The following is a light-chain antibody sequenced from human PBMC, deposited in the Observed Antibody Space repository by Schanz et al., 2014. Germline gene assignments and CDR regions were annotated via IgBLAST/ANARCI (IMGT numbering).Light chain of an antibody. J-gene: IGLJ3*02. Sequence: QSALIQPASMSGSRGQSITISCTGTTSDVGGYDYVSWYQHHPGKVPKLIIYDVTHRPSGVSNRFSGSKSGNTASLAISGLQAEDEADYYCSSYTSSSTWVFGGGTKLTVL. V-gene: IGLV2-14*03. CDR2: DVT. CDR3: SSYTSSSTWV. CDR1: TSDVGGYDY.